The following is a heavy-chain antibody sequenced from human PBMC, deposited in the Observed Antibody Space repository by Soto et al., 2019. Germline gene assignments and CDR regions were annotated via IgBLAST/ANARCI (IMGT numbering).Heavy chain of an antibody. V-gene: IGHV3-48*03. Sequence: EVQVVESGGGLVQPGGSLRLSCAASGFTFSSYEMNWVRQAPGKGLGWVSYISSSGSTIHYADSAKGRFTISRDNAKNSLYLQLDSLRVEDTAVYYGARDMGYSGFDYWGQGTLVTASS. CDR3: ARDMGYSGFDY. J-gene: IGHJ4*02. D-gene: IGHD4-4*01. CDR1: GFTFSSYE. CDR2: ISSSGSTI.